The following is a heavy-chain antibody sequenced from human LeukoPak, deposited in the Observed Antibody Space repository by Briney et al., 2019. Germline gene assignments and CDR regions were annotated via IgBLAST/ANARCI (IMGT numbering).Heavy chain of an antibody. Sequence: SETLSLTCTVSGGSISSGDYYWSWIRQPPGKGLEWIGYIYYSGSTNYNPSLKNRVTISVDTSKNQFSLKLSSVTAADTAVYYCARDLATAATADRAFDIWGQGTMVTVSS. V-gene: IGHV4-61*08. J-gene: IGHJ3*02. CDR3: ARDLATAATADRAFDI. CDR1: GGSISSGDYY. D-gene: IGHD6-13*01. CDR2: IYYSGST.